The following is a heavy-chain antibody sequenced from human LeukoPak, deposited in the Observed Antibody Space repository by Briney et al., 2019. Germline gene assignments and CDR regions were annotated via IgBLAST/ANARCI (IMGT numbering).Heavy chain of an antibody. D-gene: IGHD6-19*01. CDR2: ISYDGSNK. CDR3: AKALSSGWLYYFDC. J-gene: IGHJ4*02. Sequence: GGSLRLSCAASGFTFSSYGMHWVRQAPGKGLEWVAVISYDGSNKYYADSVKGRFTISRDNSKNTLYLQMNSLRAEDTAVYYCAKALSSGWLYYFDCWGQGTLVTVSS. V-gene: IGHV3-30*18. CDR1: GFTFSSYG.